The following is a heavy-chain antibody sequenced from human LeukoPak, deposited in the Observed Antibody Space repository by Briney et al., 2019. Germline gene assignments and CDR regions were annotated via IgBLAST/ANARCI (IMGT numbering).Heavy chain of an antibody. CDR3: ARDLGLSSGWYGN. CDR1: GFTFSIYS. J-gene: IGHJ4*02. Sequence: GGSLRLSCAASGFTFSIYSMNWVRQAPGKGPEWVSYIGSSSSTIYYADSVKGRFTISRDNAKNSLYLQMNNLRDEDTAVYYCARDLGLSSGWYGNWGQGTLVTVSS. CDR2: IGSSSSTI. V-gene: IGHV3-48*02. D-gene: IGHD6-13*01.